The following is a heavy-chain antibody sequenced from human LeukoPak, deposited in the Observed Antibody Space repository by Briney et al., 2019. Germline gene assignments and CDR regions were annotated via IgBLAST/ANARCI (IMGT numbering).Heavy chain of an antibody. CDR2: ISYDGSNK. D-gene: IGHD6-19*01. V-gene: IGHV3-30*04. J-gene: IGHJ6*02. Sequence: GGSLRLSCAASGFTFSSYAMHWVRQAPGKGLEWVAVISYDGSNKYYADSVKGRFTISRDNSKNTLYLQMNSLRAEDTAVYYCAKDQTVAGADYGMDVWGQGTTVTVSS. CDR1: GFTFSSYA. CDR3: AKDQTVAGADYGMDV.